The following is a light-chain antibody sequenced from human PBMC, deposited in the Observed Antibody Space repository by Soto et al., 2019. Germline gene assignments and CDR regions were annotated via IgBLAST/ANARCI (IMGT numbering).Light chain of an antibody. V-gene: IGKV4-1*01. Sequence: IVMTQSPDSLAASLGERATITCKSSQSVLHSCNNKSFLAWYQQKPGQPPKLLIYWASTRESGVPDRFSGSGSGTDFTLTISSLQAEDVAVYYCRQYYVVPYTFGQGTKLEIK. J-gene: IGKJ2*01. CDR2: WAS. CDR1: QSVLHSCNNKSF. CDR3: RQYYVVPYT.